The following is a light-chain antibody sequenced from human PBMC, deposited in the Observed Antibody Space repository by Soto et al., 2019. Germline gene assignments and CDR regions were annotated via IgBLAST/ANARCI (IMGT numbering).Light chain of an antibody. CDR2: DAS. Sequence: DIQMTQSPSTLSASAGDRVTITCRASQSINRWLAWYQQKPGKAPKLLINDASSLESGVPSRFSGSGSGTEFTLTISSLQPNDFATYYCQQFHSFPITFGQGTRLDVK. V-gene: IGKV1-5*01. CDR1: QSINRW. J-gene: IGKJ5*01. CDR3: QQFHSFPIT.